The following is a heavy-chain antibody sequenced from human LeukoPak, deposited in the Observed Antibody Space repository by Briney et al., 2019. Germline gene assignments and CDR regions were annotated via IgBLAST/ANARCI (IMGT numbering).Heavy chain of an antibody. Sequence: SETLSLTCVVSGYSISNDYYWGWIRQPPGKGLEWIGNIYHSGGSYYNPSLKSRVTILVDTSKNQFSLKLSSVTAADTAVYYCARGDRIATNWGQGTLVTVSS. CDR1: GYSISNDYY. J-gene: IGHJ4*02. V-gene: IGHV4-38-2*01. D-gene: IGHD6-13*01. CDR3: ARGDRIATN. CDR2: IYHSGGS.